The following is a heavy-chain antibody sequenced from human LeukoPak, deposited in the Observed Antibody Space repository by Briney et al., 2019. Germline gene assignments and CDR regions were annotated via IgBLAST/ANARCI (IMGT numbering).Heavy chain of an antibody. CDR3: ARDSGFGVAISFDI. CDR2: ISSSGSTI. J-gene: IGHJ3*02. V-gene: IGHV3-11*04. D-gene: IGHD3-10*01. CDR1: GFTFSDYY. Sequence: GGSQRLSCAASGFTFSDYYMSWIRQAPGRGLEWVSSISSSGSTIYYADSVKGRFTISRDNAKNSLYLQMNSLRAEDTAVYYCARDSGFGVAISFDIWGQGTMVTVSS.